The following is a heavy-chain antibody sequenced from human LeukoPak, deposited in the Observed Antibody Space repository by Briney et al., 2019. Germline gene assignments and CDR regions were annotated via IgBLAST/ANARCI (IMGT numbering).Heavy chain of an antibody. J-gene: IGHJ4*02. Sequence: PGRSLRLSCAASGFTFSSYAMHWVRQAPGKGLEWVAVISYDGSNKYYADSVKGRFTISRDNSKNTLYLQMNSLRAEDTAVYYCATGSIQLWYGVDYWGQGTLVTVSS. D-gene: IGHD5-18*01. V-gene: IGHV3-30*04. CDR1: GFTFSSYA. CDR2: ISYDGSNK. CDR3: ATGSIQLWYGVDY.